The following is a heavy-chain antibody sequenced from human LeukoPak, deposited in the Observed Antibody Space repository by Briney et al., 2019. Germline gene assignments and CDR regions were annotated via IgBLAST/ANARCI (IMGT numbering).Heavy chain of an antibody. CDR2: IYYSGST. CDR3: ARHNVVVVAATTHNWFDP. D-gene: IGHD2-15*01. J-gene: IGHJ5*02. V-gene: IGHV4-39*01. CDR1: GGSISSSSYY. Sequence: SETLSLTCTVPGGSISSSSYYWGWIRQPPGKGLDWLGSIYYSGSTYYNPSLKSRVTISVDTSKNQFSLKLSSVTAADTAVYYCARHNVVVVAATTHNWFDPWGQGTLVTVSS.